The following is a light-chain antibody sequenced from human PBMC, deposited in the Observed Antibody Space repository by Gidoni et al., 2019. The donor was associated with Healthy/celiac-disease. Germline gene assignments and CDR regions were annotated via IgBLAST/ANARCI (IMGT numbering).Light chain of an antibody. V-gene: IGKV3-20*01. J-gene: IGKJ2*01. CDR1: QSVSSSY. Sequence: EIVFTQSPGTLSLSPGERATLSCRASQSVSSSYLAWYQQKPGQAPRLLIYGASSRATGIPDRFSGSGSGTDFTLTISRLEPEDFAVYYCQQYGSSPPEYTFXQXTKLEIK. CDR3: QQYGSSPPEYT. CDR2: GAS.